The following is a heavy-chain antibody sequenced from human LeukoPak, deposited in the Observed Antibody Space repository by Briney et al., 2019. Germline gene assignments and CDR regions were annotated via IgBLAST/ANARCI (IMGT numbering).Heavy chain of an antibody. Sequence: SETLFLTCTVSGGSISSDYWSWIRQPPGKGLEWIGYIYYSGGTNYNPSLKSRVTISVDTSKNQFSLKLSSVTAADTAVYYCARETMVRGVIMSAFDIWGQGTMVTVSS. J-gene: IGHJ3*02. CDR3: ARETMVRGVIMSAFDI. CDR1: GGSISSDY. CDR2: IYYSGGT. D-gene: IGHD3-10*01. V-gene: IGHV4-59*13.